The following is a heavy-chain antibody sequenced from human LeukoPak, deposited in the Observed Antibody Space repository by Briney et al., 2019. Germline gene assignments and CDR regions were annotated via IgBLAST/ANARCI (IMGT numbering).Heavy chain of an antibody. CDR1: GFTFSSCA. CDR2: ISGGGTTT. CDR3: AKDLSGYYYYGLDV. J-gene: IGHJ6*02. Sequence: GGSLRLSCAASGFTFSSCALSWVRQAPGEGLEWVSAISGGGTTTYYAESVKGGFTISRDNSKNTLYLQMNTLRAEDAALYYCAKDLSGYYYYGLDVWGQRSTLTVSS. V-gene: IGHV3-23*01. D-gene: IGHD6-13*01.